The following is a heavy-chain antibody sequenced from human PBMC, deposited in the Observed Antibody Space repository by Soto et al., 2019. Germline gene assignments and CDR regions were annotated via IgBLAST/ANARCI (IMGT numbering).Heavy chain of an antibody. CDR1: GFTFSSYG. CDR3: AKGKAYYYDSSGYALDY. D-gene: IGHD3-22*01. J-gene: IGHJ4*02. V-gene: IGHV3-30*18. Sequence: QPGGSLRLSCAASGFTFSSYGMHWVRQAPGKGLEWVAVISYDGSNKYYADSVKGRFTISRDNSKNTLYLQMNSLRAEDTAVYYCAKGKAYYYDSSGYALDYWGQGTLVTVSS. CDR2: ISYDGSNK.